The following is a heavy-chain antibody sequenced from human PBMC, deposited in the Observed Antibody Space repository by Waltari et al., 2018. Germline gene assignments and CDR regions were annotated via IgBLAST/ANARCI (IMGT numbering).Heavy chain of an antibody. CDR1: GYTFINYE. V-gene: IGHV1-8*02. Sequence: QVQLVQSGAEVLKPGASVKVSCQASGYTFINYELNWVRQATGQGLEWLGWVNPHSGATAYAQKFQGRITMTWDTSMSTAYMELSNLRSDDTAVLYCARGRDVFANFDYNWFDPWGQGTLVTVSS. CDR3: ARGRDVFANFDYNWFDP. CDR2: VNPHSGAT. J-gene: IGHJ5*02. D-gene: IGHD2-21*01.